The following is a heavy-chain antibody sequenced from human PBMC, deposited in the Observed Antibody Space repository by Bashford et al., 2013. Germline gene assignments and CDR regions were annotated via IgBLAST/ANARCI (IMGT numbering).Heavy chain of an antibody. J-gene: IGHJ4*02. CDR2: ITSDGRT. V-gene: IGHV3-23*01. D-gene: IGHD3-3*02. Sequence: VRQAPGKGLEWVSAITSDGRTYYADSVKGRFTISRDNSRNTLHLQVNSLSAEDTAVYYCAKGDQVSRGPFFDHWGQGTLVTVSS. CDR3: AKGDQVSRGPFFDH.